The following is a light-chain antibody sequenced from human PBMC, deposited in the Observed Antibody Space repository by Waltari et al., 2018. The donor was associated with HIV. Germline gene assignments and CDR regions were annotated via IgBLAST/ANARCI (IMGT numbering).Light chain of an antibody. CDR3: SSYAGSNNLI. CDR2: EVT. J-gene: IGLJ2*01. V-gene: IGLV2-8*01. Sequence: QSALTQPLSASGSPGQPVTISCTGTSSDVGGNDYVSWYQQHPGKAPKLMLYEVTKRPSGVPDRFSGSKSGSTASLTVSELEAEDEADYYCSSYAGSNNLIFGGGTKLTVL. CDR1: SSDVGGNDY.